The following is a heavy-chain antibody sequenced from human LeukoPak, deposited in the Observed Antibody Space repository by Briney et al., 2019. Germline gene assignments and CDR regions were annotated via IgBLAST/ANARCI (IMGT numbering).Heavy chain of an antibody. CDR1: GGSISSGGYS. CDR2: IYHSGST. J-gene: IGHJ4*02. D-gene: IGHD6-13*01. CDR3: ARAIAAAGTGIDY. V-gene: IGHV4-30-2*01. Sequence: PSETLSLTCAVSGGSISSGGYSWRWIRQPPGKGLEWIGYIYHSGSTYYNPSLKSRVTISVDRSKNQFSLKLSSVTAADTAVYYCARAIAAAGTGIDYWGQGTLVTVSS.